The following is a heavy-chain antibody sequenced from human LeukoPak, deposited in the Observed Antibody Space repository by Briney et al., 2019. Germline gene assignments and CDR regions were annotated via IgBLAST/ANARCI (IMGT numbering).Heavy chain of an antibody. CDR1: GYIFSSYG. Sequence: ASVKVSCKTSGYIFSSYGINWVRQAPGQGLEWVGWISAYNGDTKYAQELQGRVTMTTDTSTRTVYMELRTLRSDDTAVYYCARDSYDFLTGRYSGSGGDYWGQGTLVTVSS. D-gene: IGHD3-9*01. CDR2: ISAYNGDT. J-gene: IGHJ4*02. CDR3: ARDSYDFLTGRYSGSGGDY. V-gene: IGHV1-18*01.